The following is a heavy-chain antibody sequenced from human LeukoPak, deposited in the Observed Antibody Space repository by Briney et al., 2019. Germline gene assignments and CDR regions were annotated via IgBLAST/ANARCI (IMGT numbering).Heavy chain of an antibody. V-gene: IGHV6-1*01. J-gene: IGHJ4*02. D-gene: IGHD4-11*01. Sequence: SQTLSLTCAISGDSVSRNSVAWNWIRQSPSRGLEWLGRTYYRSKWYNDYAVSVRSRISINPDTSKNQSSLQLNSVTPEDTAVYYCARGQYSAHDYWGQGTLVTVSS. CDR3: ARGQYSAHDY. CDR2: TYYRSKWYN. CDR1: GDSVSRNSVA.